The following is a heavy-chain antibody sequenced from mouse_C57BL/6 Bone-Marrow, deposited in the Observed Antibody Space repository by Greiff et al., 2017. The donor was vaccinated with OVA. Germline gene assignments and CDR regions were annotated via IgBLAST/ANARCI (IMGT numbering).Heavy chain of an antibody. V-gene: IGHV3-6*01. CDR1: GYSITSGYY. D-gene: IGHD1-1*01. CDR3: ARDYYGSRLDY. Sequence: DVKLQESGPGLVKPSQSLSLTCSVTGYSITSGYYWNWIRQFPGNKLEWMGYISYDGSNNYNPSLKNLISITRDTSKNQFFLKLNSVTTEDTATYYCARDYYGSRLDYWGQGTTLTVSS. CDR2: ISYDGSN. J-gene: IGHJ2*01.